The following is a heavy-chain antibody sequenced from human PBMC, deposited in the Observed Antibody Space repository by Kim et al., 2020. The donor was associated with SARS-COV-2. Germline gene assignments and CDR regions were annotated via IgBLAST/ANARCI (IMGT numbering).Heavy chain of an antibody. CDR2: IYYSGST. J-gene: IGHJ4*02. D-gene: IGHD6-19*01. CDR3: ARSYGWDFDY. Sequence: SETLSLTCTVSGGSISSYYWSWIRQPPGKGLEWIGYIYYSGSTNYNPSLKSRVTISVDTSKNQFSLKLSSVTAADTAVYYCARSYGWDFDYWGQGTLVTVSS. CDR1: GGSISSYY. V-gene: IGHV4-59*01.